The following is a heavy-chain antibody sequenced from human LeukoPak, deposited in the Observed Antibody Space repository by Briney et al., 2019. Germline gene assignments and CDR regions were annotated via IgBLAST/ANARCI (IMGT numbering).Heavy chain of an antibody. CDR1: GFTFSSYA. V-gene: IGHV3-30-3*02. D-gene: IGHD6-13*01. Sequence: GGSLRLSCAASGFTFSSYAMHWVRQAPGKGLEWVAVISYDGSNKYYADSVKGRFTISRGNSKNTIYLQMNSLRAEDSAVYFCAKQAVVTAGQNYFDNWGQGTLVPVSS. CDR2: ISYDGSNK. J-gene: IGHJ4*02. CDR3: AKQAVVTAGQNYFDN.